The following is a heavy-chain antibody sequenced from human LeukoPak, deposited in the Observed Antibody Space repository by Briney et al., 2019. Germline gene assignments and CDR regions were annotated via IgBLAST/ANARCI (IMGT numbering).Heavy chain of an antibody. J-gene: IGHJ4*02. CDR3: ARDSGSSGVNY. D-gene: IGHD6-6*01. CDR1: GFTFSSYS. CDR2: ISSSSSTI. Sequence: PGGSLRLSCAASGFTFSSYSMNWFRQAPGKGLEWVSYISSSSSTIYYADSVKGRFTISRDNAKNSLYLQMNSLRAEDTAVYYCARDSGSSGVNYWGQGTLVTVSS. V-gene: IGHV3-48*01.